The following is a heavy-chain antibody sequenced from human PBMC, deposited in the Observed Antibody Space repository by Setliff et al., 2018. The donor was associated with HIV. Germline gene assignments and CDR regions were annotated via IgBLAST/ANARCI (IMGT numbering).Heavy chain of an antibody. CDR1: GFSFTTYS. V-gene: IGHV3-23*01. Sequence: PGGSLRLSCVASGFSFTTYSMSWVRQAPGKGLEWVSGISGSGGATYYADSVKGRFTISKDFFKNTLYLQMNTLSAQDTAVYFCTKLSDYYGAGSHTGRIDYWGQGALVTVSS. J-gene: IGHJ4*02. CDR2: ISGSGGAT. D-gene: IGHD3-10*01. CDR3: TKLSDYYGAGSHTGRIDY.